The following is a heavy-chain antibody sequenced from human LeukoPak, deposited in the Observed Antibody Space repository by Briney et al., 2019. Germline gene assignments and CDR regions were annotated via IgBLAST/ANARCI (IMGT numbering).Heavy chain of an antibody. Sequence: SETLSLTCAVYGGSFSGYYWSWIRQPPGKGLEWMGEINHSESTNYNPSLKSRVTISVDTSKNQFSLKLSSVTAADTAVYYCARGDQLLSRYYFDYWGQGTLVTVSS. V-gene: IGHV4-34*01. J-gene: IGHJ4*02. CDR1: GGSFSGYY. CDR2: INHSEST. CDR3: ARGDQLLSRYYFDY. D-gene: IGHD2-2*01.